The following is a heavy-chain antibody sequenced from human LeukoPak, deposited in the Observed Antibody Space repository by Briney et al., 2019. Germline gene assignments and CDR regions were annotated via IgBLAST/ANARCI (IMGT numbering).Heavy chain of an antibody. V-gene: IGHV1-2*02. D-gene: IGHD4-17*01. CDR3: AREGIDYGDYPFDY. J-gene: IGHJ4*02. Sequence: GASVKVSCKASGYTFTCYYMHWVRQAPGQGLEWMGWINPNSGGTNYAQKFQGRVTMTRDTSISTAYMELSRLRSDDTAVYYCAREGIDYGDYPFDYWGQGTLVTVSS. CDR2: INPNSGGT. CDR1: GYTFTCYY.